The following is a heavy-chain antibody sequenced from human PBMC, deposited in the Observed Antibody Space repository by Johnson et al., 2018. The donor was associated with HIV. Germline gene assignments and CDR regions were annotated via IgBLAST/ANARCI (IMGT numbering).Heavy chain of an antibody. CDR3: ARGYYDFWSGRPNDDAFDI. V-gene: IGHV3-7*04. J-gene: IGHJ3*02. CDR2: IKQDGSEK. Sequence: VQLVESGGGVVQPGRSLRLSCAASGFTFSSFWMNWVRQAPGKGLEWVANIKQDGSEKYFGDAVKGRITISRDNAKNSLYLQMNSLRAEDTAVYYCARGYYDFWSGRPNDDAFDIWGQGTMVTVSS. CDR1: GFTFSSFW. D-gene: IGHD3-3*01.